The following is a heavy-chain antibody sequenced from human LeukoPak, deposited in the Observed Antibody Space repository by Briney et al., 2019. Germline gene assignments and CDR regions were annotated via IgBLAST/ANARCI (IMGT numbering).Heavy chain of an antibody. D-gene: IGHD2-21*01. CDR3: TTDYIPSPAFDI. Sequence: GGSLRLSCAASGFTFSNAWMNWVRQAPGKGLEWVGRIKSKADGGTTDYAAPVNGRFTISRDDSKNTLYLQMNSLKTEDTAVYYCTTDYIPSPAFDIWGQGTMVTVSS. V-gene: IGHV3-15*07. CDR2: IKSKADGGTT. J-gene: IGHJ3*02. CDR1: GFTFSNAW.